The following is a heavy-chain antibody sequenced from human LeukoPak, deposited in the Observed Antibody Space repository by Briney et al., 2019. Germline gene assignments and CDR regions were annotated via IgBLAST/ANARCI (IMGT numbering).Heavy chain of an antibody. J-gene: IGHJ6*02. V-gene: IGHV1-18*01. Sequence: ASVKVSCKASGYTFTSYGISWVRQAPGQGLEWMGWISAYNGNTNYAQKLQGRVTMTTDTSTSTAYMELRSLRSDDTAVYYCARAGIAARPDYYYGTDVWGQGTTVTASS. D-gene: IGHD6-6*01. CDR3: ARAGIAARPDYYYGTDV. CDR1: GYTFTSYG. CDR2: ISAYNGNT.